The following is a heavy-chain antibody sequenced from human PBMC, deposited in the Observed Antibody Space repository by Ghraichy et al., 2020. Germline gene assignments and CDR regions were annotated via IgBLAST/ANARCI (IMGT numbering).Heavy chain of an antibody. V-gene: IGHV3-11*01. D-gene: IGHD1-26*01. CDR2: ISTSGSTT. CDR1: GFTFSDYY. Sequence: GRSLRLSCAASGFTFSDYYMSWIRQAPGKGLEWVSYISTSGSTTYYADSVKGRFTMSRDNAKNSLYLQMNSLRAEDTAVYYCARFVLVRGTYYPRYFDYWGQGTLVTVSS. J-gene: IGHJ4*02. CDR3: ARFVLVRGTYYPRYFDY.